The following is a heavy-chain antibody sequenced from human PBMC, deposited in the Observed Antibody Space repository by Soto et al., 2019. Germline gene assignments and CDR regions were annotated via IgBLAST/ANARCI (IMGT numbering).Heavy chain of an antibody. V-gene: IGHV3-49*03. J-gene: IGHJ4*02. CDR2: IRSKAYGGTT. CDR3: TRALHAPYLGDY. Sequence: PXEFLRLSFTASGFTFGDYSMSWFRQAPGKGLEWVGFIRSKAYGGTTEYAASVKGRFTISRDDSKSIAYLQMNSLKTEDTAVYYCTRALHAPYLGDYCGQGTLVTVSS. D-gene: IGHD3-10*01. CDR1: GFTFGDYS.